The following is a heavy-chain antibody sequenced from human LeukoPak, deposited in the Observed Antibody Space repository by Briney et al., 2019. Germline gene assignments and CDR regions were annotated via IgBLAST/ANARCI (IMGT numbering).Heavy chain of an antibody. V-gene: IGHV3-11*01. Sequence: GGSLRLSCAASGFTFSDYYMTWIRQAPGKGLEWVSFISSSGDSLYYADSVRGRFTISRDNAKNSLYLQMNSLRAEDTAVFYCAKRRVTTAEDYFDYWGQGTLVTVSS. D-gene: IGHD4-17*01. J-gene: IGHJ4*02. CDR1: GFTFSDYY. CDR2: ISSSGDSL. CDR3: AKRRVTTAEDYFDY.